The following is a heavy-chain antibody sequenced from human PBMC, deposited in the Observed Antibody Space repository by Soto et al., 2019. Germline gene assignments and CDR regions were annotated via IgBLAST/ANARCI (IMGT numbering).Heavy chain of an antibody. D-gene: IGHD6-13*01. CDR1: GFTFSSYA. Sequence: EVQLLESGGGLVQPGGSLRLSCAASGFTFSSYAMSWVRQAPGKGLEWVSAISGSGGSTYYADSVKGRFTISRDNSKNTLYLHMNSLRAADTAVYYCAKGRAAAGGVYFDYWGQGTLVTVSS. CDR3: AKGRAAAGGVYFDY. J-gene: IGHJ4*02. CDR2: ISGSGGST. V-gene: IGHV3-23*01.